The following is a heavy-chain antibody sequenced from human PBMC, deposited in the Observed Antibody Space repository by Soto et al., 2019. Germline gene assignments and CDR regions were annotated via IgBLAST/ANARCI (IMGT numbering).Heavy chain of an antibody. V-gene: IGHV4-31*03. J-gene: IGHJ4*02. CDR1: GGSISSGGYY. CDR2: ISYSGST. Sequence: SETLSLTCTVSGGSISSGGYYWSWIRQHPGTGLEWIGHISYSGSTYYNTSLRSRVTISVDTSRNQFSLIVNSVTAADTAVYYCARHVLWFGELLPNAYYFDYWGQGTLVTVSS. D-gene: IGHD3-10*01. CDR3: ARHVLWFGELLPNAYYFDY.